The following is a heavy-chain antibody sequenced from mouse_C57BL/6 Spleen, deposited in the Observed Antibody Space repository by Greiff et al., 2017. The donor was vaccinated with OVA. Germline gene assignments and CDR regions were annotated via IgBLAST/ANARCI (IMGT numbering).Heavy chain of an antibody. J-gene: IGHJ1*03. Sequence: EVQLQQSGAELVRPGASVKLSCTASGFNIKDDYMHWVKQRPEQGLEWIGWIDPENGDTEYASKFQGKATITADTSSNTAYLQLSSLTSEDTAVYYCAHYGSSHWYFGVWGTGTTVTVAS. V-gene: IGHV14-4*01. CDR3: AHYGSSHWYFGV. D-gene: IGHD1-1*01. CDR1: GFNIKDDY. CDR2: IDPENGDT.